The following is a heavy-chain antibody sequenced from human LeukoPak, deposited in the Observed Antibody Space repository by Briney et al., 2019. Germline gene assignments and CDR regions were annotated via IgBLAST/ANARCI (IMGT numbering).Heavy chain of an antibody. CDR1: GFTFANYN. D-gene: IGHD6-19*01. CDR2: INHSGST. J-gene: IGHJ4*02. CDR3: ARDSIAVAGTIDY. V-gene: IGHV4-34*01. Sequence: ESLRLSCAASGFTFANYNFNWVRQPPGKGLEWIGEINHSGSTNYNPSLKSRVTISVDTSKNQFSLKLSSVTAADTAVYYCARDSIAVAGTIDYWGQGTLVTVSS.